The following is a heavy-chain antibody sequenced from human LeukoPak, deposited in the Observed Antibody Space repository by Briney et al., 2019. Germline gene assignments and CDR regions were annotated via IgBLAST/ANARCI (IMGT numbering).Heavy chain of an antibody. Sequence: SETRSLTCTVSGGSISSYYRSGIGQPAGKGLEGIGRIYTSGSTNYTPSLKSRLTMSVDTSKNQFSLKLSSVTAADTAVYYCARDNQSRGAGYVIWFDPWGQGTLVTVSS. CDR3: ARDNQSRGAGYVIWFDP. D-gene: IGHD5-12*01. CDR2: IYTSGST. J-gene: IGHJ5*02. CDR1: GGSISSYY. V-gene: IGHV4-4*07.